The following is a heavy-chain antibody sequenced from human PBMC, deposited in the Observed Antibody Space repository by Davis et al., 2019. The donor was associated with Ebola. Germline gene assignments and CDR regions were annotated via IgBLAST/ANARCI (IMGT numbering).Heavy chain of an antibody. D-gene: IGHD6-25*01. V-gene: IGHV1-46*01. CDR1: GNGFTSYY. J-gene: IGHJ4*01. CDR3: ARGDVDIAAARV. Sequence: APVKVSCKALGNGFTSYYMQWMRQAPGQGLEWMGIINPTGGTTAYAQKFQDRVTMTRDTSTGIVYMEVSNLRSDDTAVYYCARGDVDIAAARVWGQGTLVTVSP. CDR2: INPTGGTT.